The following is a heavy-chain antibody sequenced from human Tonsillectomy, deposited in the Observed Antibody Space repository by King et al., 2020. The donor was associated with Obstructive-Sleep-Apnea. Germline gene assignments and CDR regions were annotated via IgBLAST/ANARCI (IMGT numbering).Heavy chain of an antibody. D-gene: IGHD1-1*01. Sequence: QLVQSGAEVKKPGASVKVSCKASGYTFTAYYMHWVRQAPGQGLEWMGWINPNSGGTHYAQTFQGRVTMTRDTSISTVYMELSRLRSDDTAAYYCARENADEKEEKGVDGWGQGTTGTGSS. CDR2: INPNSGGT. V-gene: IGHV1-2*02. CDR3: ARENADEKEEKGVDG. J-gene: IGHJ6*02. CDR1: GYTFTAYY.